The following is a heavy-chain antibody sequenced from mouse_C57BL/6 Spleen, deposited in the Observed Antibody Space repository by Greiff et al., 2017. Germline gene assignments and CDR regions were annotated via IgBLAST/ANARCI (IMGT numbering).Heavy chain of an antibody. J-gene: IGHJ4*01. CDR1: GYAFSSSW. CDR3: ASTYDSYYAMDY. D-gene: IGHD2-4*01. Sequence: QVQLQQSGPELVKPGASVKISCKASGYAFSSSWMNWVKQRPGKGLEWIGRIYPGDGDTNYNGKFKGKATLTADKSSSTAYMQLSSLTSEDSAVYFCASTYDSYYAMDYWGQGTSVTVSS. CDR2: IYPGDGDT. V-gene: IGHV1-82*01.